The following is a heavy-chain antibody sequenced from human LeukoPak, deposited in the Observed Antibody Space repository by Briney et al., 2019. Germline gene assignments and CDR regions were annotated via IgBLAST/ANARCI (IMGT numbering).Heavy chain of an antibody. Sequence: GGSLRLPCAASGFTFSGYDMYWVRQAPGKGLEWVAFIRYDESHKYYVDSVKGRFTISRDNSMNTMYLQMNSLRPDDTAVYYCVKTGSGSFGDYWGQGTLVTISS. CDR3: VKTGSGSFGDY. V-gene: IGHV3-30*02. CDR1: GFTFSGYD. CDR2: IRYDESHK. D-gene: IGHD2-15*01. J-gene: IGHJ4*02.